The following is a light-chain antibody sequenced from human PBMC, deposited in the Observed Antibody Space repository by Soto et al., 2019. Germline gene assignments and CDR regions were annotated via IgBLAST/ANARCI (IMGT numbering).Light chain of an antibody. Sequence: EIVLTQSPVTLSLSPGERATLSCRASQSVGSNYLAWYQQKPGQAPRLLIYGASSRATGIPDRFSGSGSATDFTLTISRLEPEDFAVYYCQQYCCSPKTFGQGTKVEVK. V-gene: IGKV3-20*01. J-gene: IGKJ1*01. CDR3: QQYCCSPKT. CDR1: QSVGSNY. CDR2: GAS.